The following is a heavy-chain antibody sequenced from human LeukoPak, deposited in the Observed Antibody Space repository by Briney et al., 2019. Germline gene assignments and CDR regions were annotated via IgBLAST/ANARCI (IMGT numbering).Heavy chain of an antibody. CDR1: GLTFTSYT. V-gene: IGHV3-21*01. CDR3: PRTPVLGPIDF. J-gene: IGHJ4*02. Sequence: GGSLRLSCAASGLTFTSYTMNWVRQAPGKGLEWVSSISSGSSFLKYADSVKGRFTISRDNAMNSLYLQMNSLRAEDTAVYFCPRTPVLGPIDFWGQGTLVTVSS. CDR2: ISSGSSFL. D-gene: IGHD3-16*01.